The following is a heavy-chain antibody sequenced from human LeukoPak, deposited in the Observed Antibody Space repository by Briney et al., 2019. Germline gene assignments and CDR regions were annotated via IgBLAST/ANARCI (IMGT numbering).Heavy chain of an antibody. CDR3: TTDPRYCSSTSCPTPDY. CDR1: GFTFSNAW. CDR2: IKSKTDGGTT. D-gene: IGHD2-2*01. Sequence: GGSLRLSCAASGFTFSNAWMNWVRQAPGKGLEWVGRIKSKTDGGTTDYAAPAKGRFTISRDDSKNTLYLQMNSLKTEDTAVYYCTTDPRYCSSTSCPTPDYWGQGTLVTVSS. V-gene: IGHV3-15*07. J-gene: IGHJ4*02.